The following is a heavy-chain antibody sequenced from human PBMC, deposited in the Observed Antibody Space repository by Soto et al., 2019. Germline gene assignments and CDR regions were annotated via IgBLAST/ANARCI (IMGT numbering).Heavy chain of an antibody. J-gene: IGHJ3*02. CDR3: TPEERPRNTGVPLVVLDT. Sequence: EVQLVESGGGLINSGGSLRLSCAASGFTFINAWMSWVRQAPGKGLEWVGRIKSKTDGGTTDYAAPVKGRFTISRDDSRNTVYLQMYSLRTEEDTAVYYCTPEERPRNTGVPLVVLDTWGQGTMVTVAS. D-gene: IGHD2-8*02. CDR1: GFTFINAW. V-gene: IGHV3-15*01. CDR2: IKSKTDGGTT.